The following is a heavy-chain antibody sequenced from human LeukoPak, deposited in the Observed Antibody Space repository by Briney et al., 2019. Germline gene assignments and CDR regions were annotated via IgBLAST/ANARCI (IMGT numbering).Heavy chain of an antibody. CDR2: ISSSGSTI. V-gene: IGHV3-48*03. Sequence: PGGSLRLSCAASGFTFSSYEMHWVRQAPGKGLEWVSYISSSGSTIYYADSVRGRFTISRDNAKNSLYLQMNSLRAEDTAVYYCARAFLEWLYFDYWGQGTLVTVSS. CDR1: GFTFSSYE. CDR3: ARAFLEWLYFDY. D-gene: IGHD3-3*02. J-gene: IGHJ4*02.